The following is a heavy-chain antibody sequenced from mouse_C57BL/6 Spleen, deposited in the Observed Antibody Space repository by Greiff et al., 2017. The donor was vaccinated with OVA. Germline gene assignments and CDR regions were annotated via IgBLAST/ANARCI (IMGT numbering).Heavy chain of an antibody. CDR2: IDPTDSYT. Sequence: QVQLQQPGAELVKPGASVKLSCKASGYTFTSYWMQWVNQRPGQGLEWIGEIDPTDSYTNYNQKFKGKATLTVDTSSSAAYMQLSSLTSEDSAVYYCARGYYYGISPMYFDVWGTGTTVTVSS. J-gene: IGHJ1*03. D-gene: IGHD1-1*01. CDR1: GYTFTSYW. CDR3: ARGYYYGISPMYFDV. V-gene: IGHV1-50*01.